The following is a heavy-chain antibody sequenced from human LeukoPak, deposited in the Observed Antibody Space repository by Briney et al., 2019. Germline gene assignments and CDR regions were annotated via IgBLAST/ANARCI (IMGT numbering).Heavy chain of an antibody. CDR1: GFTFSTSA. V-gene: IGHV3-23*01. J-gene: IGHJ4*02. Sequence: QTGGSLRLSCSASGFTFSTSAISWLRQPPGKGREWVAAISGSGTSTYYSDSVKGRFTISRDNSKHMLYLQMNSRRAEDTAVYYCTKGPRSIDYWGQGTLVTVSS. D-gene: IGHD4-17*01. CDR2: ISGSGTST. CDR3: TKGPRSIDY.